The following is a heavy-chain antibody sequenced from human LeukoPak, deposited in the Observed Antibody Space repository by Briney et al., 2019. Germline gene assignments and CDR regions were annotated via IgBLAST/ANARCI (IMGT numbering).Heavy chain of an antibody. CDR2: INHSGST. J-gene: IGHJ6*03. D-gene: IGHD4-11*01. CDR1: GGSISSSSYY. V-gene: IGHV4-39*07. CDR3: ARGRATVSREDYYMDV. Sequence: PSETLSLTCTVSGGSISSSSYYWSWIRQPPGKGLEWIGEINHSGSTNYNPSLKSRVTISVDTSKNQFSLKLSSVTAADTAVYYCARGRATVSREDYYMDVWGKGTTVTVSS.